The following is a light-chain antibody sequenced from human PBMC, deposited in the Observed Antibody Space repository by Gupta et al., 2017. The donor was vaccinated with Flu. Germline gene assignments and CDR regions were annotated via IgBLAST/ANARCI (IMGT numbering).Light chain of an antibody. CDR3: QSYDSSNYWV. Sequence: NFILTQPHSVSESPGKTVTIYCTRSSGSIASNYVQWYQQRPGSAPTTVIYEDNQRPSGVPDRFSGSIDSSSNSASLTISGLKTEDEADYYCQSYDSSNYWVFGGGTKLTVL. V-gene: IGLV6-57*03. J-gene: IGLJ3*02. CDR1: SGSIASNY. CDR2: EDN.